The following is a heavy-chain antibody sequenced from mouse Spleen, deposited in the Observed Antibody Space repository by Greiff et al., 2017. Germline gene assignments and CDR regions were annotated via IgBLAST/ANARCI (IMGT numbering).Heavy chain of an antibody. CDR2: IYPGSGST. Sequence: QVQLQQSGAELVKPGASVKMSCKASGYTFTSFWITWVKQRPGQGLEWIGDIYPGSGSTNYNEKFKSKATLTVDTSSSTAYMQLSSLTSEDSAVYYCARDYYGSSYYWFAYWGQGTLVTVSA. CDR3: ARDYYGSSYYWFAY. V-gene: IGHV1-55*01. J-gene: IGHJ3*01. D-gene: IGHD1-1*01. CDR1: GYTFTSFW.